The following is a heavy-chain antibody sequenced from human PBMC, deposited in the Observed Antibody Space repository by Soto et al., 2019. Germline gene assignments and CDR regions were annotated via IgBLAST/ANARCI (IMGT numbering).Heavy chain of an antibody. V-gene: IGHV1-69*13. D-gene: IGHD2-15*01. Sequence: ASVKVSCKASGGAFDNYAVSWVRQAPGQGLEWMGGIIPMFETVNYAQRFQGRLTIAADESTSTAYMELTSLTSADTAIYFCARGLRTGNYGMDVWGQGTTVTVSS. J-gene: IGHJ6*02. CDR2: IIPMFETV. CDR1: GGAFDNYA. CDR3: ARGLRTGNYGMDV.